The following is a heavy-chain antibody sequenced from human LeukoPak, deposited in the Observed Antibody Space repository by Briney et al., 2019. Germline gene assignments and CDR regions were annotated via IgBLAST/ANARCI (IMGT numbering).Heavy chain of an antibody. J-gene: IGHJ6*02. Sequence: SVKVSCKASGGTFSSYATSWVRQAPGQGLEWMGGIIPIFGTANYAQKFQGRVTITADESTSTAYMELSSLRSEDTAVYYCARVCSSTSCYHYYGMDVWGQGTTVTVSS. D-gene: IGHD2-2*01. CDR3: ARVCSSTSCYHYYGMDV. V-gene: IGHV1-69*13. CDR1: GGTFSSYA. CDR2: IIPIFGTA.